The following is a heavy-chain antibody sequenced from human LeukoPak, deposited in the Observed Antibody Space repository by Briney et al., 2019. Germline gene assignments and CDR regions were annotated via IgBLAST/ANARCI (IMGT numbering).Heavy chain of an antibody. CDR1: GFTFINYG. J-gene: IGHJ4*02. V-gene: IGHV3-33*07. D-gene: IGHD1-14*01. CDR3: ARDPDRSGFDF. Sequence: GGSLRLSCAASGFTFINYGMYWVRQAPGKGLEWVATVWYDGNNKYYADSVRGRFTISRDNSKNMVFLHMNSLRVEDTAIYYCARDPDRSGFDFWGQGTLLTVSS. CDR2: VWYDGNNK.